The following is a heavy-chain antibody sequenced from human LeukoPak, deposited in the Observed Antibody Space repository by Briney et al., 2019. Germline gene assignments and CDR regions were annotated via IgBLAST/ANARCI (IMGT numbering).Heavy chain of an antibody. CDR2: IYYSGST. D-gene: IGHD3-9*01. CDR3: ARGGAYDILTVHSKFDP. Sequence: SETLSLTCTVSGGSISSSSYYWGWIRQPPGKGREWIGSIYYSGSTYYNPSLQSRVTISVDTSKNQFSLKLSSVTAADTAVYYCARGGAYDILTVHSKFDPWGKGNLVTVSS. J-gene: IGHJ5*02. CDR1: GGSISSSSYY. V-gene: IGHV4-39*07.